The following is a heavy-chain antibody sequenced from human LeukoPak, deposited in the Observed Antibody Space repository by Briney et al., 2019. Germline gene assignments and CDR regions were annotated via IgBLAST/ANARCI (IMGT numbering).Heavy chain of an antibody. CDR2: INHGGST. CDR3: ARTGYSSSWFLY. V-gene: IGHV4-34*01. CDR1: GGSFSGYY. Sequence: SETLSLTCAVYGGSFSGYYWSWIRQPPGKGLEWIGEINHGGSTNYNPSLKSRVTISVDTSKNQFSLKLSSVTAADTAVYYCARTGYSSSWFLYWGQGTLVTVSS. D-gene: IGHD6-13*01. J-gene: IGHJ4*02.